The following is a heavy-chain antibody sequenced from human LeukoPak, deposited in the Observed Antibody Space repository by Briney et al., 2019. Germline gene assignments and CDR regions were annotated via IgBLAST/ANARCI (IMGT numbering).Heavy chain of an antibody. J-gene: IGHJ5*02. D-gene: IGHD3-22*01. CDR2: ISYDGSNK. V-gene: IGHV3-30*04. CDR3: AKGGYYYDSSALYP. CDR1: GFSFGDYA. Sequence: GGSLRLSCTASGFSFGDYAMSWVRQAPGKGLEWVAVISYDGSNKYYADSVKGRFTISRDNSKNTLYLQMNSLRAEDTAVYYCAKGGYYYDSSALYPWGQGTLVTVSS.